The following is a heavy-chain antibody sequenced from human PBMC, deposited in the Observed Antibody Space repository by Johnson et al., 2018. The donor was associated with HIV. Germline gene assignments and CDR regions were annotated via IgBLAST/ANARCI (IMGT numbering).Heavy chain of an antibody. Sequence: QVQLVESGGGVVQPGRSLRLFCAVSGFTFNTYTMHWVRQAPGRGLEWVAVISYDGSEKYYVDSVKGRFTISRDNAKNSLYLQMNSLRAEDTALYYCARRRWPEGDDAFDIWGQGTMVTVSS. J-gene: IGHJ3*02. CDR1: GFTFNTYT. V-gene: IGHV3-30*04. D-gene: IGHD4-23*01. CDR2: ISYDGSEK. CDR3: ARRRWPEGDDAFDI.